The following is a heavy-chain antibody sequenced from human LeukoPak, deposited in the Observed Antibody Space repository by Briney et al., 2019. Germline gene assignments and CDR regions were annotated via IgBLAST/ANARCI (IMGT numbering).Heavy chain of an antibody. CDR1: GGSISSGGYY. CDR2: IYHSGST. Sequence: PSETLSLTCTVSGGSISSGGYYWSWIRQPPGKGLEWIGYIYHSGSTYYNPSLKSRVTISVDRSKNQFSLKLSSVTAADTVVYYCARVGGIQQNYYYYYMDVWGKGTTVTVSS. J-gene: IGHJ6*03. CDR3: ARVGGIQQNYYYYYMDV. D-gene: IGHD5-18*01. V-gene: IGHV4-30-2*01.